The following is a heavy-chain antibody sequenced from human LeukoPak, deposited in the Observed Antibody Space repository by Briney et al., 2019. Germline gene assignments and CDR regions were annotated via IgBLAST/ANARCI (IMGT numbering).Heavy chain of an antibody. CDR2: IYYSGSA. CDR3: ARDTGHYGLDV. D-gene: IGHD1-14*01. V-gene: IGHV4-59*01. J-gene: IGHJ6*02. Sequence: SETLSLTCTVSGGSISGYYWSWIRQPPGEGLEWIGYIYYSGSANYNPSLKSRVTISVDTSKIQFSLKLSSVTAADTAVYYCARDTGHYGLDVWGQGTTVTVSS. CDR1: GGSISGYY.